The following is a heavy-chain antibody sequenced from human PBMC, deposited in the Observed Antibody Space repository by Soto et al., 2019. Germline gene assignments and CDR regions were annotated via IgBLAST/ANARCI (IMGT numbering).Heavy chain of an antibody. CDR3: ARLGDCSGGSCFSRYYYHGMDV. CDR2: IDPSDSYI. CDR1: GYSLATYW. J-gene: IGHJ6*02. Sequence: GESLKISCKSSGYSLATYWITWVRQMPGKGLEWMGRIDPSDSYINYSPSFQGRVTISADKSLNTAYLQWSSLEASDTAMYYCARLGDCSGGSCFSRYYYHGMDVWGQGTTVTVSS. V-gene: IGHV5-10-1*01. D-gene: IGHD2-15*01.